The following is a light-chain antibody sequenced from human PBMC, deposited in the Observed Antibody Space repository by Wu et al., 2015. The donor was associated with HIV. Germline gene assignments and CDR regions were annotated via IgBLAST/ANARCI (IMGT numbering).Light chain of an antibody. CDR2: AAS. Sequence: AIRITQSPSSLSASTGDRVTITCRASQGISSYLAWYQQKPGKAPKLLIYAASTLQGGVPSRFSGSGSGTDFTLTISSLQPEDVATYYCQKYNTAPWTFGQGTKVEMK. CDR3: QKYNTAPWT. V-gene: IGKV1-8*01. J-gene: IGKJ1*01. CDR1: QGISSY.